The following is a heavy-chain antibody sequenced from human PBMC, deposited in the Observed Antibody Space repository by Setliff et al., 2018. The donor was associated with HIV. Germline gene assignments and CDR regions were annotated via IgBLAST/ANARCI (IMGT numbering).Heavy chain of an antibody. V-gene: IGHV4-39*01. Sequence: SETLSLTCIVSRGSISSTSHYWGWVRQSPGRRLEWIGSIYYSGRTYYNPSLKSRVTMSVDTSTNQFSLNLSSVTAADTAVYYCVGSTIAAAVYYYYYYMDVWGKGTTVTVS. J-gene: IGHJ6*03. CDR3: VGSTIAAAVYYYYYYMDV. CDR2: IYYSGRT. CDR1: RGSISSTSHY. D-gene: IGHD6-13*01.